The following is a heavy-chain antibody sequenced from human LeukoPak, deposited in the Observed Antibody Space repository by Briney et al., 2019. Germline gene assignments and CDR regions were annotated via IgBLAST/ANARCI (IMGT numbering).Heavy chain of an antibody. Sequence: ASVKVSFKASGYTFTGYYMHWVRQAPGQGLEWVGWINPNSGGTNYAQKFQGRVTMTRDTSISTAYMELSRLRSDDTAVYYCASIRFLGPSNWFDPWGQGTLVTVSS. CDR2: INPNSGGT. CDR1: GYTFTGYY. D-gene: IGHD3-3*01. J-gene: IGHJ5*02. V-gene: IGHV1-2*02. CDR3: ASIRFLGPSNWFDP.